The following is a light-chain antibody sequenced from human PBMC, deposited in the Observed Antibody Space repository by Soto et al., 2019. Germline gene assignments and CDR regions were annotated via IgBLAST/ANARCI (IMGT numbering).Light chain of an antibody. CDR2: GNS. Sequence: QSALTQPPSVSGAPGQRVTISCTGSSSNIGAGYDVHWYQQLPGTAPKVFIYGNSNRPSGVPDRFSGSKSGTSASLAITGLQAEYEADYYCQSYDTSLSGSVFGGGTKLTVL. V-gene: IGLV1-40*01. J-gene: IGLJ2*01. CDR3: QSYDTSLSGSV. CDR1: SSNIGAGYD.